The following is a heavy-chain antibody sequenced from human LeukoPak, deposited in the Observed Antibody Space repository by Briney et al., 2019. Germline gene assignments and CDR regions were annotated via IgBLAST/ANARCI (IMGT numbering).Heavy chain of an antibody. Sequence: GASVKVSCKASGGTFSSYAISWVRQAPGQGLEWMGGIIPIFGTANYAQKFQDRVTISADESTNTAYMELSSLRSEDTAVYYCARSFGGGYSGYDLGFEYWGQGTLVTVSS. D-gene: IGHD5-12*01. CDR3: ARSFGGGYSGYDLGFEY. CDR1: GGTFSSYA. J-gene: IGHJ4*02. CDR2: IIPIFGTA. V-gene: IGHV1-69*13.